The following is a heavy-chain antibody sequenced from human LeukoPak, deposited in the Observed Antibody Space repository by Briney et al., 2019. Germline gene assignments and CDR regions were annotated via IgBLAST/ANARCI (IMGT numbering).Heavy chain of an antibody. CDR1: GFTVSTNY. D-gene: IGHD6-6*01. J-gene: IGHJ4*02. CDR2: IYSGGTT. V-gene: IGHV3-66*01. CDR3: ARALDATITPRPGGANFDY. Sequence: PGGSLRLSCAASGFTVSTNYMSWVRQAPGKGLEWVSVIYSGGTTYYADSVKGRFTISRDNFKNTLYLQINSLRTEDTAIYYCARALDATITPRPGGANFDYWGQGTLVTVSS.